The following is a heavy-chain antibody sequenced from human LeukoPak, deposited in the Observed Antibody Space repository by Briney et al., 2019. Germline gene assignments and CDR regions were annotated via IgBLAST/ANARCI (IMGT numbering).Heavy chain of an antibody. CDR1: GGSISSGSYY. V-gene: IGHV4-61*02. Sequence: PSETLSLTCTVSGGSISSGSYYWSWIRQPAGKGLEWIGRIYTSGSTNYNPSLKSRVTISVDTSKNQFSLKLSSVTAADTAVYYCAWGFDYGGNSDYYYGMDVWGQGTTVTVSS. CDR2: IYTSGST. CDR3: AWGFDYGGNSDYYYGMDV. D-gene: IGHD4-23*01. J-gene: IGHJ6*02.